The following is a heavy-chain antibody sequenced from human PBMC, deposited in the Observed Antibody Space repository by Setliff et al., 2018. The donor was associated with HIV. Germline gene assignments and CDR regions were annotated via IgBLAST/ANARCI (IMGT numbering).Heavy chain of an antibody. V-gene: IGHV2-70*12. CDR1: GFSLSPRGMS. J-gene: IGHJ3*02. CDR2: IDWDDAT. D-gene: IGHD3-10*01. Sequence: SGPTLVNPTQPLTLTCTFSGFSLSPRGMSVSWIRQPPGKALEWLARIDWDDATYYSTSLKTRLTISKDTSKNQVVLTMTNMDPVDTAIYYCAHSVGSGSYYNPDAFDIWGQGTMVTVSS. CDR3: AHSVGSGSYYNPDAFDI.